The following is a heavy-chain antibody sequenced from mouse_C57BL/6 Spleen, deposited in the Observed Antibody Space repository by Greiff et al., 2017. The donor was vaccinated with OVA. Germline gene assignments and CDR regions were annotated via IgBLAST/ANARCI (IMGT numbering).Heavy chain of an antibody. CDR1: GYAFSSSW. V-gene: IGHV1-82*01. CDR3: ARGTYDAYYFDY. J-gene: IGHJ2*01. CDR2: IYPGDGDT. Sequence: VKLQQSGPELVKPGASVKISCKASGYAFSSSWMNWVKQRPGKGLEWIGRIYPGDGDTNYNGKFKGKATLTADKSSSTAYMQLSSLTSEDSAVYFCARGTYDAYYFDYWGQGTTLTVSS. D-gene: IGHD2-12*01.